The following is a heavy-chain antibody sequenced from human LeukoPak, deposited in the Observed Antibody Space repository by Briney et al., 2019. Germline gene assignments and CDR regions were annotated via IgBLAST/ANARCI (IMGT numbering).Heavy chain of an antibody. CDR1: GGSISSSSYH. CDR2: MYYTGGT. CDR3: ARSISGYNYYAFDI. V-gene: IGHV4-39*07. D-gene: IGHD3-22*01. Sequence: SETLSLTCTVSGGSISSSSYHWAWIRQPPGKGLEWIGTMYYTGGTYYSPPLKNRLTISLNTSKKQFSLHLRSVTGADTAVYFCARSISGYNYYAFDIWGQGTMVTVSS. J-gene: IGHJ3*02.